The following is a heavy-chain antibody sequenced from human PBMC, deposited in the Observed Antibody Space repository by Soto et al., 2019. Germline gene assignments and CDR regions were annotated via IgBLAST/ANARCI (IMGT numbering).Heavy chain of an antibody. D-gene: IGHD3-10*01. Sequence: GASVKVSCKASGYTFTSYGISWVRQAPGQGLEWMGWISAYNGNTNYAQKLQGRVTMTTDTSTSTAYMELRSLRSDDTAVYYCARVGTGLCFWYLYHGLEVWGQGTTVTVSS. V-gene: IGHV1-18*01. J-gene: IGHJ6*02. CDR2: ISAYNGNT. CDR3: ARVGTGLCFWYLYHGLEV. CDR1: GYTFTSYG.